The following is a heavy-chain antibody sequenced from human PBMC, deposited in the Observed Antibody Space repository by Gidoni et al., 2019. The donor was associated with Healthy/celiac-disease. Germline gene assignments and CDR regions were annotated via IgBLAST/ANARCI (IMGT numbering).Heavy chain of an antibody. V-gene: IGHV4-34*01. Sequence: QVQLHQWGAGLLKPSATLSLTCAVYGGSFSGYYWGWIRQPPGKGLEWSGEINHSGSTNDNPSLKSRVTISVDTSKNQFSLKLSSVTAADTAVYDCARGCPASAVAGIEDYWGQGTLVTVSS. CDR2: INHSGST. J-gene: IGHJ4*02. CDR3: ARGCPASAVAGIEDY. CDR1: GGSFSGYY. D-gene: IGHD6-19*01.